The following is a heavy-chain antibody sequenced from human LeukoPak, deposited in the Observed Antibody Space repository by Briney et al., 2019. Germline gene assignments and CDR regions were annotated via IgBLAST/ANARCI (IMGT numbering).Heavy chain of an antibody. Sequence: HPGGSLRLSCAASGFTVSSNYMSWVRQAPGKGLEWVSVIYSGGSTYYADSVKGRFTISRDNSKNTLYLQMNSLRAEDTAVYYCARQLEPDSGWAAFGIWGQGTMVTVSS. CDR2: IYSGGST. D-gene: IGHD6-19*01. V-gene: IGHV3-53*01. J-gene: IGHJ3*02. CDR3: ARQLEPDSGWAAFGI. CDR1: GFTVSSNY.